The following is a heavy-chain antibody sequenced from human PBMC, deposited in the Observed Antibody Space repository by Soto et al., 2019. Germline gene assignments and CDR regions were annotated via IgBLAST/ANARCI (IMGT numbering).Heavy chain of an antibody. CDR1: GFTFPTKA. CDR2: FSGSGGST. CDR3: AKTGFGRYCSSTSCVHFDY. D-gene: IGHD2-2*01. J-gene: IGHJ4*02. V-gene: IGHV3-23*01. Sequence: EVQVLESGGGLVQPGGPLSLSCVAFGFTFPTKAMTWARKAPGKGLGGASIFSGSGGSTHYADSVKGRFIISRDNSKNTLYLQMNGLRAEDTAVYYCAKTGFGRYCSSTSCVHFDYWGQGTLVTVSS.